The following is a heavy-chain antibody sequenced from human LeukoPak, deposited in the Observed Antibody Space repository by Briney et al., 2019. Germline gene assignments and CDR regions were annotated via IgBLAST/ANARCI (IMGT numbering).Heavy chain of an antibody. D-gene: IGHD3-3*01. V-gene: IGHV4-34*01. Sequence: SETLSLTCAVYGGSFSGYYWSWIRQPPGEGLEWIGEINHSGSTSYNPSLKSRVTISVDTSKNQFSLKLSSVTAADTAVYYCARGPRYYDFWSGYQTNYYYYYMDVWGKGTTVTVSS. J-gene: IGHJ6*03. CDR2: INHSGST. CDR1: GGSFSGYY. CDR3: ARGPRYYDFWSGYQTNYYYYYMDV.